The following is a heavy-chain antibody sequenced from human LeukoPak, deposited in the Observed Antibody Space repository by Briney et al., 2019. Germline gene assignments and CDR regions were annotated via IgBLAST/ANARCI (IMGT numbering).Heavy chain of an antibody. CDR3: AGRVVTAILNI. J-gene: IGHJ3*02. CDR2: INHSGST. Sequence: SETLSLTCAVYGGSFSGYYWSWLRQPPGKGLEWIGEINHSGSTNYNPSLKSRVTISVDTSKNQFSLKLSSVTAADTAVYYCAGRVVTAILNIWGQGTMVTVSS. CDR1: GGSFSGYY. V-gene: IGHV4-34*01. D-gene: IGHD2-21*02.